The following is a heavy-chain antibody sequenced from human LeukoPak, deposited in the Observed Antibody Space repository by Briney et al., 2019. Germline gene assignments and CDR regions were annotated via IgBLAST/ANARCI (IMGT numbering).Heavy chain of an antibody. J-gene: IGHJ6*02. CDR3: ARVENDYGDYYYYGMDV. Sequence: ASVKVSCKASGYTFTSYGISWVRQAPGQGLEWMGWISAYNGNTNYAQKLQGRVTMTTDTSTSTAYMELRSLRSDDTAVYYCARVENDYGDYYYYGMDVWGQGTTVTVSS. D-gene: IGHD4-17*01. V-gene: IGHV1-18*01. CDR2: ISAYNGNT. CDR1: GYTFTSYG.